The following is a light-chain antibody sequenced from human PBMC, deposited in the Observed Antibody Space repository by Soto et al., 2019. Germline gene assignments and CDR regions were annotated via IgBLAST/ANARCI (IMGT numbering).Light chain of an antibody. V-gene: IGKV3-20*01. J-gene: IGKJ1*01. Sequence: EIVLTPSPGPLFFSPGERAPLSCRASQSVSSSYLAWYQQKPGQAPRLLFYGASSRATGIPDRFSGSGSGTDFTLTISRLEPEDFAVYYCQQYGSSATWTFGQGTKVDIK. CDR3: QQYGSSATWT. CDR1: QSVSSSY. CDR2: GAS.